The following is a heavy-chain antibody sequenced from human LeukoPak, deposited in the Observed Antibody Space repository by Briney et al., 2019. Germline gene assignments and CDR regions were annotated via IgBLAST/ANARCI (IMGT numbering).Heavy chain of an antibody. CDR3: ARHKGFLEWLPHDAFDI. CDR1: GGSISSYY. V-gene: IGHV4-59*08. Sequence: SETLSLTCTVSGGSISSYYWSWIRQPPGKGLEWIGYIYYSGSTNNNPSLKSRVTISVDTSKNQFSLKLSSVTAADTAVYYCARHKGFLEWLPHDAFDIWGQGTMVTVSS. CDR2: IYYSGST. J-gene: IGHJ3*02. D-gene: IGHD3-3*01.